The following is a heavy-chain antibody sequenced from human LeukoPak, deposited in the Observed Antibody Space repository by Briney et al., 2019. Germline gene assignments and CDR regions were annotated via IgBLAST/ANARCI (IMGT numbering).Heavy chain of an antibody. D-gene: IGHD3-10*01. CDR1: GFTFSSYA. J-gene: IGHJ4*02. CDR3: AKVGRDLVLWFGESTTYYFDY. CDR2: ISGSGGST. Sequence: GGSLRLSCAASGFTFSSYAMSWVRQAPGKGLEWVSAISGSGGSTYYADSVEGRFTISRDNSKNTLYLQMNSLRAEDTAVYYCAKVGRDLVLWFGESTTYYFDYWGQGTLVTVSS. V-gene: IGHV3-23*01.